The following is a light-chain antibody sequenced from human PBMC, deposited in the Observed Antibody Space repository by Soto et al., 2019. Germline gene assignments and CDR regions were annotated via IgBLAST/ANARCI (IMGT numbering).Light chain of an antibody. CDR3: QQYGGSPRT. J-gene: IGKJ1*01. CDR1: QSIRSSY. Sequence: EIVLTQSPGTLSLSPGDSATLSCRASQSIRSSYLAWYQQTPGQAPRLLIYDASSRAAGIPDRFSGSGSGTDFTLTISGLEPEDFGVYYCQQYGGSPRTFGQGTKVEIK. CDR2: DAS. V-gene: IGKV3-20*01.